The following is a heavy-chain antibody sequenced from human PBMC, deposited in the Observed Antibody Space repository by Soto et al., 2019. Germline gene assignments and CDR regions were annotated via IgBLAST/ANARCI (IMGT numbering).Heavy chain of an antibody. CDR1: GYTFTSDG. Sequence: GASVKVSCKASGYTFTSDGINWVRQAPGRGLEWMGWINPGNGNTKYSQQFQGRVIIDRDTSASTAYMELSSLRSEDTAVYYCTRGGYFDSSNYLAYWGLGTLVTVSS. J-gene: IGHJ4*02. D-gene: IGHD3-22*01. CDR2: INPGNGNT. CDR3: TRGGYFDSSNYLAY. V-gene: IGHV1-3*01.